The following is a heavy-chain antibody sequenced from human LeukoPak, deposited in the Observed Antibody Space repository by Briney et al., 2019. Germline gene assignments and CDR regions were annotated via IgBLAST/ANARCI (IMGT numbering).Heavy chain of an antibody. V-gene: IGHV3-53*05. CDR3: AKDQARYSGYDYYFDY. D-gene: IGHD5-12*01. J-gene: IGHJ4*02. CDR1: GFTVSSNY. CDR2: IYSGGST. Sequence: GGSLRLSCAASGFTVSSNYMSWVRQAPGKGLEWVSVIYSGGSTYYADSVKGRFTISRDNSKNTLYLQMNSLRAEDTAVYYCAKDQARYSGYDYYFDYWGQGTLVTVSS.